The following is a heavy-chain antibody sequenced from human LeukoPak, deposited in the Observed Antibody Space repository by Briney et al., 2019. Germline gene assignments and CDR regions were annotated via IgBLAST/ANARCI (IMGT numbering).Heavy chain of an antibody. Sequence: SVRVSCKASGGTFSSYAISCGRQGPGQGLEWMGGIIPIFGTANYAQKFQGRVTITADKSTSTAYMELSSLRSEDTAVYYCARGDPSTDSGYGYWGQGTLVTVSS. CDR3: ARGDPSTDSGYGY. D-gene: IGHD5-12*01. CDR2: IIPIFGTA. J-gene: IGHJ4*02. CDR1: GGTFSSYA. V-gene: IGHV1-69*06.